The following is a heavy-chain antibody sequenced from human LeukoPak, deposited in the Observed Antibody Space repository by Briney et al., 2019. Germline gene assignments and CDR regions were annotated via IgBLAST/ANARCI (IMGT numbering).Heavy chain of an antibody. Sequence: SETLSLTCGVYGGSLSGYYWSWIRQPPGKGLEWIGEMNPSGSTNRNPSLKSRVTMSVDTSKNQFSLMLTSATAADTAVYYCARGQYITYLFDYWGQGTLVTVPS. CDR3: ARGQYITYLFDY. J-gene: IGHJ4*02. V-gene: IGHV4-34*01. CDR2: MNPSGST. D-gene: IGHD2-21*01. CDR1: GGSLSGYY.